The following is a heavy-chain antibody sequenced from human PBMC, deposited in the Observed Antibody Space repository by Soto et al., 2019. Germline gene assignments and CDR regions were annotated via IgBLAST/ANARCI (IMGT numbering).Heavy chain of an antibody. V-gene: IGHV3-23*01. D-gene: IGHD3-10*01. CDR2: ISGSGKGAATFYP. CDR1: GFTFTNYA. CDR3: AKDTLYYGASPSPGD. J-gene: IGHJ1*01. Sequence: EVQLLESGGGLVQPGGALRLSCAASGFTFTNYAMSWVRQAQGKGLEWVSTISGSGKGAATFYPYYADSVKVRFTISRDNSKNTVSLQMNSLRAEDTDFYYCAKDTLYYGASPSPGDWGQGTLVPVSS.